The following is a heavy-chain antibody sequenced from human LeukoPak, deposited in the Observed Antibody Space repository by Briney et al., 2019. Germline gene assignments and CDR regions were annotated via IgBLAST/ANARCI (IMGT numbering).Heavy chain of an antibody. CDR1: GASISSYY. J-gene: IGHJ5*02. CDR3: ARVGILRFPSNWFDP. D-gene: IGHD3-3*01. CDR2: IYYSGST. V-gene: IGHV4-59*01. Sequence: SETLSLTCTVSGASISSYYWSWIRQPPGKGLEWLGYIYYSGSTRYNPSLKSRVTISVDTSKNQFSPKLSSVTAADTAVYYCARVGILRFPSNWFDPWGQGTLVTVSS.